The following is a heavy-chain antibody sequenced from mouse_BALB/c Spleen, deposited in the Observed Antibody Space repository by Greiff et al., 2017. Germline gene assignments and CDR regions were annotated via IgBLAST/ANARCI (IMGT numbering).Heavy chain of an antibody. Sequence: QVQLQQSGAELVKPGASVKLSCKASGYTFTSYYMYWVKQRPGQGLEWIGEINPSNGGTNFNEKFKSKATLTVDKSSSTAYMQLSSLTSEDSAVYYCTRKGYYGNFAYWGQGTLVTVSA. D-gene: IGHD2-1*01. V-gene: IGHV1S81*02. CDR1: GYTFTSYY. CDR3: TRKGYYGNFAY. J-gene: IGHJ3*01. CDR2: INPSNGGT.